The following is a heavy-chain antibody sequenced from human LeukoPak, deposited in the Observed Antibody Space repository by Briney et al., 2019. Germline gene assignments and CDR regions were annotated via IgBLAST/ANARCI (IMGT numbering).Heavy chain of an antibody. CDR2: INHSGST. J-gene: IGHJ4*02. Sequence: SETLSLTCAVYGGSFSGYYWSWIRQPPGKGLEWIGEINHSGSTNYNPSLKSRVTISVDTSKNQFSLKLSSVTAADTAVYYCARGLSGAWLVPFDCWGQGTLVTVSS. D-gene: IGHD6-19*01. CDR3: ARGLSGAWLVPFDC. V-gene: IGHV4-34*01. CDR1: GGSFSGYY.